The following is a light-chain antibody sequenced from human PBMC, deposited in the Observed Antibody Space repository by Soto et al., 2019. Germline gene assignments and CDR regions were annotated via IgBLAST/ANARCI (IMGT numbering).Light chain of an antibody. CDR1: QSVSSN. J-gene: IGKJ1*01. Sequence: IVMTQSPVTLSVSPGERVTLSCRASQSVSSNVAWYQQKPGQAPSLLIYGAFTRATGIPARFSGTGSGTEFTLTISSLQSEDFALYYCQQYNDWPLTFGQGTKVDIK. CDR2: GAF. V-gene: IGKV3-15*01. CDR3: QQYNDWPLT.